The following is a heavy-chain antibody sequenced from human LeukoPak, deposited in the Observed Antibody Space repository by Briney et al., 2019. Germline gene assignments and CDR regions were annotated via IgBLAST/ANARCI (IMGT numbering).Heavy chain of an antibody. V-gene: IGHV4-61*01. CDR1: GGSVSSGSYY. D-gene: IGHD3-3*01. CDR3: ARTRITIFGVVTDAFDI. J-gene: IGHJ3*02. CDR2: IYYSGST. Sequence: SETLSLTCTVSGGSVSSGSYYWSWIRQPPGKGLEWIGYIYYSGSTNYNPSLKSRVTISVDTSKNQFSLKLSSVTAADTAVYYCARTRITIFGVVTDAFDIWGQGTMVTVSS.